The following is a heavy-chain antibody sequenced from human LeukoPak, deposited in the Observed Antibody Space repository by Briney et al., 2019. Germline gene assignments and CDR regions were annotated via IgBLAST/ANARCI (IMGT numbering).Heavy chain of an antibody. CDR1: GGTFSSYA. Sequence: SVKVSCKASGGTFSSYAISWVRQAPGQGLEWMGGIIPIFGTANYAQKFRGRVTITADESTSTAYMELSSLRSEDTAVYYCARSGGRSTILIGLDVWGKGTTVTVSS. D-gene: IGHD3-9*01. V-gene: IGHV1-69*13. CDR2: IIPIFGTA. CDR3: ARSGGRSTILIGLDV. J-gene: IGHJ6*04.